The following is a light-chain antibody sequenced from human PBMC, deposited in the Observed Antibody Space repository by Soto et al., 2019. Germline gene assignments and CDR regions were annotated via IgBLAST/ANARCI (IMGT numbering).Light chain of an antibody. V-gene: IGKV1-12*01. CDR1: QGISSW. J-gene: IGKJ4*01. Sequence: DIQMTQYPSSVSASVGDRVTITCRASQGISSWLAWYQQKPGKAPKLLIYAASTLESAVPSRFSGSGSGTDFTLTISSLQPEDFAPYHCQQDNSFMPTCGGGTKVNIK. CDR3: QQDNSFMPT. CDR2: AAS.